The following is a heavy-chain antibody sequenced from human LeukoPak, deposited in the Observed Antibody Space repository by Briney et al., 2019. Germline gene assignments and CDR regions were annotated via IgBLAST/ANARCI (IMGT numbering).Heavy chain of an antibody. V-gene: IGHV3-21*01. CDR2: ISGSSSYI. Sequence: GGSLRLSCAASGFTFSSYAMSWVRQAPGKGLEWVSSISGSSSYIYYADSVKGRFTISRDNAKNSLYLQMNSLRAEDTAVYYCARDLGRYFFDYWGQGTLVTVSS. CDR1: GFTFSSYA. CDR3: ARDLGRYFFDY. J-gene: IGHJ4*02.